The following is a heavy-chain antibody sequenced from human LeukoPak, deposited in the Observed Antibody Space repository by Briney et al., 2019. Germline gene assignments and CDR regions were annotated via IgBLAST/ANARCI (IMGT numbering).Heavy chain of an antibody. D-gene: IGHD1-1*01. CDR3: ARDVHPGTWFDP. CDR2: IWYDGSNK. CDR1: GFTFSSYG. Sequence: GGSLRLSCAASGFTFSSYGMHWVRQAPGKGLEWVAVIWYDGSNKYYADSVKGRFTISRDNSKNTLYLQMNSLRAEDTAVYYCARDVHPGTWFDPWGQGTLVTVSS. V-gene: IGHV3-33*01. J-gene: IGHJ5*02.